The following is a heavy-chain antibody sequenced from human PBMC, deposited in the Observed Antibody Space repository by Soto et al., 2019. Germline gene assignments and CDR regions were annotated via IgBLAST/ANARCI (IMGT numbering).Heavy chain of an antibody. CDR1: GYTFTSYG. CDR3: ARSSLYSGSYLLFDY. Sequence: GASVKVSCKASGYTFTSYGISWVRQAPGQGLEWMGWISAYNGNTNYAQKLQGRVTMTTDTSTSTAYMELRSLRSDDTAVYYCARSSLYSGSYLLFDYWGQGTLVTVSS. J-gene: IGHJ4*02. CDR2: ISAYNGNT. V-gene: IGHV1-18*04. D-gene: IGHD1-26*01.